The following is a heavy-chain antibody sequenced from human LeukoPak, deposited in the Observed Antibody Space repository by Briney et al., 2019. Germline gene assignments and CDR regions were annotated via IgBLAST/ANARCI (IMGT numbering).Heavy chain of an antibody. CDR3: ARVNARYYSDSSGYLWFDR. V-gene: IGHV1-18*01. Sequence: AAVKVSCKASGYTFTSYGISWVGQAPGQGLEGMGRISAYNGNTNYAQKLQGRVTMTTDTSTSTAYMELRSLRSDDTAVYYCARVNARYYSDSSGYLWFDRWGQGTLVTVSS. J-gene: IGHJ5*02. CDR1: GYTFTSYG. CDR2: ISAYNGNT. D-gene: IGHD3-22*01.